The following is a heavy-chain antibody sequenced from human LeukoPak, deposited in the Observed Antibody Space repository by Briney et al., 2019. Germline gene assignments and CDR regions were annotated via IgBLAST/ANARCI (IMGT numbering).Heavy chain of an antibody. D-gene: IGHD6-13*01. V-gene: IGHV3-7*03. Sequence: PGGSLRLSCAASGFTFSSYAMHWVRQAPGKGLEWVANIKEDGSEKNYVDSVKGRFTISRDNAKNSLYLQMNSLRAEDTAVYYCARGGSSWGDYWGQGTLVTVSS. CDR1: GFTFSSYA. CDR3: ARGGSSWGDY. J-gene: IGHJ4*02. CDR2: IKEDGSEK.